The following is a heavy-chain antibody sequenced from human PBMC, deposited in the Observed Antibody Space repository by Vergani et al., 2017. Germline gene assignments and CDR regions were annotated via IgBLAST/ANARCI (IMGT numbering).Heavy chain of an antibody. V-gene: IGHV1-2*02. J-gene: IGHJ4*02. Sequence: QVHLVQSGAEMKKPGASVKVSCKTFGYILTGNYIHWVRQAPGQGLEWIGWVNPNSGSTNHVQKFQGRITMTTDTSISTVYMELNNLRPDDTATFYCAFISLTFDSWGQGTLVTVSS. D-gene: IGHD4/OR15-4a*01. CDR1: GYILTGNY. CDR3: AFISLTFDS. CDR2: VNPNSGST.